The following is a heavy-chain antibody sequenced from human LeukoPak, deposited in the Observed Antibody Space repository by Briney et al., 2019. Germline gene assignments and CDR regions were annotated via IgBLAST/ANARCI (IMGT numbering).Heavy chain of an antibody. Sequence: PGGSLRLSCAASGFIASSNHKSWVRQAPGKGLEWVSVSYSGGGTFYADSVKGRFTISRHNSKNTLYLQMNSLRAEDTAVYYCARDFGGSTDYWGQGTLVTVSS. CDR3: ARDFGGSTDY. D-gene: IGHD6-25*01. J-gene: IGHJ4*02. V-gene: IGHV3-53*04. CDR1: GFIASSNH. CDR2: SYSGGGT.